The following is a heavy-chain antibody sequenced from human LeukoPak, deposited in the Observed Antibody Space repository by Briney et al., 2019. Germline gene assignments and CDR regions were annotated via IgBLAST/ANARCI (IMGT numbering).Heavy chain of an antibody. CDR1: GFTFSSYS. CDR2: ISSASTYI. Sequence: GESPRLSCAASGFTFSSYSMNWVRQAPGKGLEWVSSISSASTYIYYADSVKGRFTISRDNAKNSLYLQMNSLRAEDTAMYYCARLVWDTTMADGDIDSWGQGTLLIVSS. V-gene: IGHV3-21*01. D-gene: IGHD5-18*01. CDR3: ARLVWDTTMADGDIDS. J-gene: IGHJ4*02.